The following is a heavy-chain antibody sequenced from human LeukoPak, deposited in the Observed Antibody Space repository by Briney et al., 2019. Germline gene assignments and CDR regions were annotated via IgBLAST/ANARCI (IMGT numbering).Heavy chain of an antibody. D-gene: IGHD1-26*01. J-gene: IGHJ4*02. V-gene: IGHV3-21*01. Sequence: GGSLRLSCAASGFTFSSYSMNWVRQAPGKGLEWVSSISSSSSYIYYADSVKGRFTISRDNAKNSLYLQMNSLRAEDTAVYYCARPRHSGSYYLGYWGQGILVTVSS. CDR2: ISSSSSYI. CDR1: GFTFSSYS. CDR3: ARPRHSGSYYLGY.